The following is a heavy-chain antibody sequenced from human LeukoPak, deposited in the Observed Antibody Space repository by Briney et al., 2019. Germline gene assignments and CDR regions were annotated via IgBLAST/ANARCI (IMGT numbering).Heavy chain of an antibody. CDR2: ISYDASNK. Sequence: GGSLRLSCAASGFTFSNYGMHWVRQAPGKGLEWVAVISYDASNKYRADSVKGRFTISRDNSKNSLYLQMSSLRAEDTAVYYCARGTFYDFWGGPNAFDIWGQGTMVTVSS. CDR3: ARGTFYDFWGGPNAFDI. J-gene: IGHJ3*02. D-gene: IGHD3-3*01. V-gene: IGHV3-30*03. CDR1: GFTFSNYG.